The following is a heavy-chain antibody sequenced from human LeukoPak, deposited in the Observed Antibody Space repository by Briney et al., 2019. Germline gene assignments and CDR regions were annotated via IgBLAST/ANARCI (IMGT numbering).Heavy chain of an antibody. D-gene: IGHD3-10*01. CDR3: ARGVSTMVRGVRPRGAFDI. Sequence: SETLSLTCAVYGGSFSGYYWSWIRQPPGKGLEWIGEINHSGSTNYNPSLKSRVTISVDTSKNQFSLKLSSVTAADTAVYYCARGVSTMVRGVRPRGAFDIWGQGTMVTVSS. CDR2: INHSGST. V-gene: IGHV4-34*01. CDR1: GGSFSGYY. J-gene: IGHJ3*02.